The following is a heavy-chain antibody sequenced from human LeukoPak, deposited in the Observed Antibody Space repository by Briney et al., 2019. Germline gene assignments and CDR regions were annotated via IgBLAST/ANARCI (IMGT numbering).Heavy chain of an antibody. D-gene: IGHD5-18*01. CDR3: VIRGYSYGYFDY. CDR2: FDPEDGET. CDR1: GYTLTELS. V-gene: IGHV1-24*01. J-gene: IGHJ4*02. Sequence: ASVKVSCKVSGYTLTELSMHWVRQAPGKGLEWMGGFDPEDGETIYAQKFQGRVTMTEDTSTDTAYMELSSLRSEDTAVYYCVIRGYSYGYFDYWGQGTLVTVSS.